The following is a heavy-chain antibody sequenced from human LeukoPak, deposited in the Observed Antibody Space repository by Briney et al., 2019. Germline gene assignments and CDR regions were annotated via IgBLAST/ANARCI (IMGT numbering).Heavy chain of an antibody. D-gene: IGHD3-9*01. J-gene: IGHJ5*02. CDR2: ISAYNGDT. V-gene: IGHV1-18*01. CDR3: ARDWHILSGRNCFDP. CDR1: GYTFTSYG. Sequence: GASVKVSCKASGYTFTSYGISWVRQAPGQGLEWMGWISAYNGDTNYAQKFQGRVTMTADTSTSTAYMELKSLRSDDTAMYYCARDWHILSGRNCFDPWGQGTLVTVSS.